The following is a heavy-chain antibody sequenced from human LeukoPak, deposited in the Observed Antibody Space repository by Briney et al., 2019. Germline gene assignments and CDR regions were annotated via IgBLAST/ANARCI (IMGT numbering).Heavy chain of an antibody. V-gene: IGHV4-59*12. CDR3: ARGEHSVDS. CDR2: FSHSGTT. Sequence: PSETLSLTCNVSGYSMRSYYWSWLRQPPGKGLEWIAYFSHSGTTNYNPSLKSRVIISVDTSNHQFSLTLRSVTAADTAVYYCARGEHSVDSWGQGMLVTVSS. D-gene: IGHD1/OR15-1a*01. J-gene: IGHJ4*02. CDR1: GYSMRSYY.